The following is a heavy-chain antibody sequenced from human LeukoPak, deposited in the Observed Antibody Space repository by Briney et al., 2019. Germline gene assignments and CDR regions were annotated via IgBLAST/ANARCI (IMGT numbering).Heavy chain of an antibody. V-gene: IGHV1-18*01. CDR3: ARDPMYYYGSGIGGAFDI. Sequence: ASVKVSCKASGYTFTNYGISWVRQAPGQGLEWMGWISAYNGNTKYAQKFQGRVTMTTDTSTSTAYMELRSLRSDDTAVYYCARDPMYYYGSGIGGAFDIWGQGTMVTVSS. CDR2: ISAYNGNT. CDR1: GYTFTNYG. D-gene: IGHD3-10*01. J-gene: IGHJ3*02.